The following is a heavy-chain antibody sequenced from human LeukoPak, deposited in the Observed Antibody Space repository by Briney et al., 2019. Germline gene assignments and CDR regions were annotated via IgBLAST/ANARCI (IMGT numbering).Heavy chain of an antibody. J-gene: IGHJ3*02. Sequence: ASVKVSCKASGYTFTGYYMHWVRQAPGQGLEWKGWINPNSGGTNYAQKFQGWVTMTRDTSISTAYMELSRLRSDDTAVYYCARGFSRGDVFDIWGEGTMVTVSS. CDR3: ARGFSRGDVFDI. V-gene: IGHV1-2*04. D-gene: IGHD3-3*02. CDR2: INPNSGGT. CDR1: GYTFTGYY.